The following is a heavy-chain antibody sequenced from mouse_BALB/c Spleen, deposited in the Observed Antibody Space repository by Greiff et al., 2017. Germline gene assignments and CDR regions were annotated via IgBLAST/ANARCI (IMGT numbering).Heavy chain of an antibody. J-gene: IGHJ4*01. CDR2: INPSSGYT. Sequence: QVQLQQSAAELARPGASVKMSCKASGYTFTSYTMHWVKQRPGQGLEWIGYINPSSGYTEYNQKFKDKTTLTADKSSSTAYMQLSSLTSEDSAVYYCARGGLQVSYYAMDYWGQGTSVTVSS. CDR1: GYTFTSYT. V-gene: IGHV1-4*02. D-gene: IGHD2-2*01. CDR3: ARGGLQVSYYAMDY.